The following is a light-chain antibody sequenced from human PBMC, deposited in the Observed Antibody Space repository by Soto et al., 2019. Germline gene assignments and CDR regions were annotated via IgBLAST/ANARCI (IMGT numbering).Light chain of an antibody. V-gene: IGKV1-27*01. CDR3: QKYDSDPRT. CDR2: GSS. J-gene: IGKJ1*01. Sequence: DIQMTQSPSSLSASVGDRVTITCRASQGISNFLAWYQQKPGKVPKLLIYGSSTLQSGVPSRFSGSGSGTDFTLTISSLQPEDVATYYCQKYDSDPRTFGQGTKVEIK. CDR1: QGISNF.